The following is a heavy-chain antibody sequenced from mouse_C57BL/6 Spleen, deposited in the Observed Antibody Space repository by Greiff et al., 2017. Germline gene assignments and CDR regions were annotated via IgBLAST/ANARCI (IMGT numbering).Heavy chain of an antibody. D-gene: IGHD1-1*01. V-gene: IGHV1-5*01. Sequence: EVQLQQSGTVLARPGASVKMSCKTSGYTFTSYWMHWVKQRPGQGLEWIGAIYPGNSDTSYNQKFKGKAKLTAVTSASTAYMELSSLTNEDSAVYYCTRFRYYSSSYDWFAYWGQGTLVTVSA. CDR3: TRFRYYSSSYDWFAY. CDR2: IYPGNSDT. CDR1: GYTFTSYW. J-gene: IGHJ3*01.